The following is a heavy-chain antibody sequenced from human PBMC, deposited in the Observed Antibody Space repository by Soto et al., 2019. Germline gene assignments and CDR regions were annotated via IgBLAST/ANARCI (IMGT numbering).Heavy chain of an antibody. J-gene: IGHJ3*02. V-gene: IGHV3-7*03. Sequence: EVQLVESGGGLVQPGGSLRLSCAASGFTFSSYWMSWVRQAPGKGLEWVANIKQDGSEKYYVDSVKGRFTISRDNAKNSLYLQMNSVRAEDTAVYYCARDGILVVVPAARTSDAFDIWGQGKMVTVSS. D-gene: IGHD2-2*01. CDR2: IKQDGSEK. CDR1: GFTFSSYW. CDR3: ARDGILVVVPAARTSDAFDI.